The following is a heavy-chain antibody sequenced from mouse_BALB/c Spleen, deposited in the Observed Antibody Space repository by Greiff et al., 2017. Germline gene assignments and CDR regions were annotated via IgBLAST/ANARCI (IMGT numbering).Heavy chain of an antibody. CDR2: IYPGNVNT. D-gene: IGHD2-4*01. V-gene: IGHV14-3*02. CDR3: ARGSTMSTIAY. CDR1: GFNIKDTY. Sequence: EVQLQQSGAELVKPGASVKLSCTASGFNIKDTYIHWVKQRPGQGLEWIGWIYPGNVNTKYNEKFKGKATVTADKSSSTAYMQLSSLTSEDSAVYCCARGSTMSTIAYWGQGTLVTVSA. J-gene: IGHJ3*01.